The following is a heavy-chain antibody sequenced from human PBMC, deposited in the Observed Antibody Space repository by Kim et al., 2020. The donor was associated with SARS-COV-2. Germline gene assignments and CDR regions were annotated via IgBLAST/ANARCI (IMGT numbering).Heavy chain of an antibody. CDR3: ARAGRYSSSWYGPLDAFDI. CDR2: ISSSGSTI. CDR1: GFTFSSYE. J-gene: IGHJ3*02. V-gene: IGHV3-48*03. D-gene: IGHD6-13*01. Sequence: GSLRLSCAASGFTFSSYEMNWVRQAPGKGLEWVSYISSSGSTIYYADSVKGRFTISRDNAKNSLYLQMNSLRAEDTAVYYCARAGRYSSSWYGPLDAFDIWGQGTMVTVSS.